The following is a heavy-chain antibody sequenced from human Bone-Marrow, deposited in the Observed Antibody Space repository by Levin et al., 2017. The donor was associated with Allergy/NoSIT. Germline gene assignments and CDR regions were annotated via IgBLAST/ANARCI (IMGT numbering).Heavy chain of an antibody. V-gene: IGHV4-30-4*01. D-gene: IGHD2-2*01. Sequence: SETLSLTCTVSGGSISSGDYYWSWIRQPPGKGLEWIGYIYYSGSTYYNPSLKSRVTISVDTSKNQFSLKLSSVTAADTAVYYWARLTDIVVVPAAVFDYWGQGTLVTVSS. J-gene: IGHJ4*02. CDR1: GGSISSGDYY. CDR2: IYYSGST. CDR3: ARLTDIVVVPAAVFDY.